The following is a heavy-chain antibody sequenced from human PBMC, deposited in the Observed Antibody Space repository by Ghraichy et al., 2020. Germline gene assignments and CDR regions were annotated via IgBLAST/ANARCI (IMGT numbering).Heavy chain of an antibody. CDR3: AKEGARLGEGALDV. D-gene: IGHD3-10*01. Sequence: GGSLRLSCAVSEFTFDGYPMTWVRQAPGKGLEWVSTFGADGRSTFYADSVKGRFTISRDNSKRTMYLQMNSLRADDTAVYYCAKEGARLGEGALDVWCQGPKVTVPS. V-gene: IGHV3-23*01. CDR1: EFTFDGYP. CDR2: FGADGRST. J-gene: IGHJ3*01.